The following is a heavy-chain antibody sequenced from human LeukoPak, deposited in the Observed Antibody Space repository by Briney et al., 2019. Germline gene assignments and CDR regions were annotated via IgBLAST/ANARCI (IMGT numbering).Heavy chain of an antibody. CDR1: GFSFSTYG. V-gene: IGHV3-33*06. Sequence: GGSLRLXCAASGFSFSTYGIHWVRQAPGKVLEWVAVMWYDGSKDYYADSVKGRFTISRDTSKNTLYLQMNNLRAEDTAVYYCAKDRETYEYTFDYWGQGTLVTVSS. CDR3: AKDRETYEYTFDY. CDR2: MWYDGSKD. D-gene: IGHD6-6*01. J-gene: IGHJ4*02.